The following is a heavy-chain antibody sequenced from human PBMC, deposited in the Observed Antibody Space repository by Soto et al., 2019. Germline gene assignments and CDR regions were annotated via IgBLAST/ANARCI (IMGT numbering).Heavy chain of an antibody. V-gene: IGHV4-39*01. CDR1: GGSISSSSYY. CDR2: IYYSGST. CDR3: ARQSYYDSSGSRAFDP. Sequence: LSETLSLTCTVSGGSISSSSYYWGWIRQPPGKGLEWIGSIYYSGSTYYNPSLKSRVTISVDTSKNQFSLKLSSVTAADTAVYYCARQSYYDSSGSRAFDPWGQGTLVTVSS. J-gene: IGHJ5*02. D-gene: IGHD3-22*01.